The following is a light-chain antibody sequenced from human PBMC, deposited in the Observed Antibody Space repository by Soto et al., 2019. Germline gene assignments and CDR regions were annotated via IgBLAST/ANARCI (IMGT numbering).Light chain of an antibody. Sequence: DIQMTQSPSTLSASVGDRVTITCRASQSISSRLAWYQQKPGKAPKLLIYDASSLESGVPSRFSGSGAGTEFTLTISSLQPDDFATYYCQQYKSYPWTFGQGTKVEIK. CDR2: DAS. J-gene: IGKJ1*01. V-gene: IGKV1-5*01. CDR1: QSISSR. CDR3: QQYKSYPWT.